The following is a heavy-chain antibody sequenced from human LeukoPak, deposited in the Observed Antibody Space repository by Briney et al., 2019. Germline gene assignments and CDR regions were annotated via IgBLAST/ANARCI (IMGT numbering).Heavy chain of an antibody. CDR3: ATLWLAAGGLLASFDY. D-gene: IGHD6-13*01. J-gene: IGHJ4*02. Sequence: ASVKVSCKAFGGTFSSYAISWVRQAPGQGLEWMGGIIPIFGTANYAQKFQGRVTITADESTSTAYMELSSLRSEDTAVYYCATLWLAAGGLLASFDYWGQGTLVTVSS. CDR2: IIPIFGTA. CDR1: GGTFSSYA. V-gene: IGHV1-69*01.